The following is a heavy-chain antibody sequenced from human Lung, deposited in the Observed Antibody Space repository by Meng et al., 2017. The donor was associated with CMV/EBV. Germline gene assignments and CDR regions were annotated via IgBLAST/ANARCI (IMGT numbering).Heavy chain of an antibody. D-gene: IGHD6-19*01. V-gene: IGHV7-4-1*02. J-gene: IGHJ4*02. Sequence: VQLVQSGAELQTPGASAKVSCKASGYTFPRYPMNWVRQAPGQGLEWMGWISTNTGNPTYAQGFTGRFVFSVDTSVSTAYLQISSLKAEDTAVYYCGTLKYTSGFYGPAYWGQGALVTVSS. CDR3: GTLKYTSGFYGPAY. CDR2: ISTNTGNP. CDR1: GYTFPRYP.